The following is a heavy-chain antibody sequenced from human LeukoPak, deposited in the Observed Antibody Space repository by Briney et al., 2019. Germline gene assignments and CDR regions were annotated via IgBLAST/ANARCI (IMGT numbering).Heavy chain of an antibody. J-gene: IGHJ4*02. CDR2: INTNTGNP. CDR1: GYTFTSYA. D-gene: IGHD6-13*01. Sequence: GASVKVPCKAPGYTFTSYAMNWVRQAPGQGLEWMGWINTNTGNPTYAQGFTGRFVFSLDTSVSTAYLQISSLKAEDTAVYYCARGSSWYYFDYWGQGTLVTVSS. V-gene: IGHV7-4-1*02. CDR3: ARGSSWYYFDY.